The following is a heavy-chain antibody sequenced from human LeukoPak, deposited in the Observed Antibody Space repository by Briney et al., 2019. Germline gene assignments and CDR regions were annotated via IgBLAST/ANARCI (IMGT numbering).Heavy chain of an antibody. J-gene: IGHJ4*02. V-gene: IGHV2-5*02. CDR2: IHWDDDK. CDR1: GFSLTPSGVG. D-gene: IGHD3-16*01. CDR3: AHIGHYVAYFDF. Sequence: SGPTLVKPRQTLTLTCTFSGFSLTPSGVGVGWIRQPPGKALEWLALIHWDDDKRYSPSLKSRLTITKDTSKNQVVLTMTNMDPVDTATYYCAHIGHYVAYFDFWGQGTLVTVSS.